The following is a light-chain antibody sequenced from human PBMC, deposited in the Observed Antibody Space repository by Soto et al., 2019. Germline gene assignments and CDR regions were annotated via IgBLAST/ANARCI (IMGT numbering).Light chain of an antibody. V-gene: IGKV3-20*01. Sequence: EILSTQSPATLSVSPGERATLPCRASQSVSRKFAWYQQKPGQAPRLLIYGASNRATGIPDRFSGSGSGTDFTITISRLEPEDSAVYYCQQYGSSGTFGQGTKVDIK. CDR2: GAS. J-gene: IGKJ1*01. CDR1: QSVSRK. CDR3: QQYGSSGT.